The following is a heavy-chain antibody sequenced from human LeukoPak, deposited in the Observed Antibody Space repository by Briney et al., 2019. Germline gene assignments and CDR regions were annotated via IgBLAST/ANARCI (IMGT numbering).Heavy chain of an antibody. J-gene: IGHJ6*03. V-gene: IGHV3-74*01. CDR2: INSDGSST. CDR3: ANIAARHYYMDV. D-gene: IGHD6-6*01. CDR1: GFTFSSYW. Sequence: PGGSLRLSCAASGFTFSSYWMHWVRQAPGKGLVWVSRINSDGSSTSYADSVKGRFTISRDNSKNTLYLQMNSLRAEDTAVYYCANIAARHYYMDVWGKGTTVTVSS.